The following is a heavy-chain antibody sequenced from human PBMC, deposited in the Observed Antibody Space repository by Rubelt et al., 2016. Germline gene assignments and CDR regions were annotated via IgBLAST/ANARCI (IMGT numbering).Heavy chain of an antibody. J-gene: IGHJ5*02. V-gene: IGHV1-3*01. D-gene: IGHD6-19*01. Sequence: QVQLVQSGAEVKKPGASVKVSCKASGYTFTSYAMHWVRQAPGQRLEWMGWINAGNGTTKYSQKFQGRVTSTRDTSASTAYMELSSLRSEDTAVYYCARVIWGSGWSNNWFDPWGQGTLVTVSS. CDR2: INAGNGTT. CDR3: ARVIWGSGWSNNWFDP. CDR1: GYTFTSYA.